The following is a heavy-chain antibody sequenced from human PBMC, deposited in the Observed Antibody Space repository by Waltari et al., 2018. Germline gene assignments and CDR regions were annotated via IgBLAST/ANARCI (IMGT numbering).Heavy chain of an antibody. J-gene: IGHJ3*01. CDR1: GFTVTNDF. Sequence: EVKLVQSGAEVKKPGESLRISSKASGFTVTNDFIAWARQMPGKGLEWMGGFDPTDSHTTYSPAFQGHVTISVNKSARAAYLQWNSLEASDTAMYYCARLDGTITDAFDVWGQGTMVFVSS. CDR3: ARLDGTITDAFDV. D-gene: IGHD1-1*01. CDR2: FDPTDSHT. V-gene: IGHV5-10-1*03.